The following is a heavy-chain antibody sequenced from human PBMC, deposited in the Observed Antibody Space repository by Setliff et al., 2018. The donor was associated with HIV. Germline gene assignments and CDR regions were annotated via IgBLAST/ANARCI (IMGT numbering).Heavy chain of an antibody. V-gene: IGHV3-7*01. CDR1: GFTFSHYE. CDR2: VKQDGSDK. Sequence: GGSLRLSCAGSGFTFSHYEMNWVRQAPGKGLELVANVKQDGSDKYYVDSVKCRFTISRDNAKNALYLQMNSLRVEDTAVYFCARWGSGSYERVFDYWGQGMLVTVSS. CDR3: ARWGSGSYERVFDY. J-gene: IGHJ4*02. D-gene: IGHD1-26*01.